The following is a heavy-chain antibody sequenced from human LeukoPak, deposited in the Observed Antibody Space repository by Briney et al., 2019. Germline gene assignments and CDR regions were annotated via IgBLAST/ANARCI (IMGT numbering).Heavy chain of an antibody. J-gene: IGHJ4*02. D-gene: IGHD3-16*01. CDR1: GGSISSYC. V-gene: IGHV4-59*01. Sequence: SETLSLTCTVSGGSISSYCWSWIRQPPGKGLEWIGYIYYSGSTNYNPSLKSRVTISVDTSKNQFSLKLSSVTAADTAVYYCAREPYWGSPLLFDYWGQGTLVTVSS. CDR2: IYYSGST. CDR3: AREPYWGSPLLFDY.